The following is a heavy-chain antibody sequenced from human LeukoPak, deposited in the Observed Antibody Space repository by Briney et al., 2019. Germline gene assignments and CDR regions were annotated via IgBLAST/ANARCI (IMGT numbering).Heavy chain of an antibody. CDR1: GFTFSDYY. D-gene: IGHD3-10*01. CDR3: AREELWFGERNYYYYMDV. J-gene: IGHJ6*03. CDR2: ISSSGSTI. Sequence: GGSLRLSCAASGFTFSDYYMSWIRQAPGKGLEWVSYISSSGSTIYYADSVKGRFTISRDNAKNSLYLQMNSLRAEDTAVYYCAREELWFGERNYYYYMDVWGKGTTVTISS. V-gene: IGHV3-11*01.